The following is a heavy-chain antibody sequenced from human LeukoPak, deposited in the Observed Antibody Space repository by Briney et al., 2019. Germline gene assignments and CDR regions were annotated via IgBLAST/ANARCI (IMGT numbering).Heavy chain of an antibody. D-gene: IGHD2-15*01. CDR3: ARGVAPAGRRLDP. CDR2: INPNSGGT. Sequence: ASVKVSCKTSGYSFTGYYIHWVRQAPGQGFEWLGRINPNSGGTNYAQMFQDSVSMTRDTSINTAYMELSSLRLDDTAVYYCARGVAPAGRRLDPWGQGTLITVSS. CDR1: GYSFTGYY. J-gene: IGHJ5*02. V-gene: IGHV1-2*06.